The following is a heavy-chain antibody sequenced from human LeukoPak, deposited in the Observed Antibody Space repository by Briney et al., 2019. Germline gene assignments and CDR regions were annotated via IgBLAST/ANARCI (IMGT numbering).Heavy chain of an antibody. CDR2: INPSGGST. V-gene: IGHV1-46*01. Sequence: ASVKVSCKASGYTFTSYYMHWVRQAPGQGLEWMGIINPSGGSTSYAQKFQGRVTMTRDPSTSTVYMELSSLRSEDTAVCYCARDWGYYYDSSGYYPDDAFDIWGQGTMVTVSS. D-gene: IGHD3-22*01. J-gene: IGHJ3*02. CDR1: GYTFTSYY. CDR3: ARDWGYYYDSSGYYPDDAFDI.